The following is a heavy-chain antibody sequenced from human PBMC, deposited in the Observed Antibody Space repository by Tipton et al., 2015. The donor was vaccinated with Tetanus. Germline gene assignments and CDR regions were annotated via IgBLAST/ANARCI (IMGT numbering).Heavy chain of an antibody. V-gene: IGHV1-18*04. CDR2: ISAYNGDT. D-gene: IGHD3-9*01. CDR1: GYASIGYY. J-gene: IGHJ4*02. CDR3: GRGLKFYFDGGPCDF. Sequence: SGAEVKKPGASLKVSCKASGYASIGYYIHWVRQAPGQGLEWMGWISAYNGDTNTAQNLQGRVTMTTDTSTSTASMEVRSLTYDDTAVYYCGRGLKFYFDGGPCDFWGPGTLVTVSS.